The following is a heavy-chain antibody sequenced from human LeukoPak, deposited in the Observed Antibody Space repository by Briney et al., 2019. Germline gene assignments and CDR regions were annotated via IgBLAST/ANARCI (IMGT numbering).Heavy chain of an antibody. V-gene: IGHV3-30*18. J-gene: IGHJ4*02. CDR2: ISYDGSNK. D-gene: IGHD5-24*01. Sequence: PGRSLRLSCAASGFTFSSYGMHWVRQAPGKGLEWVAVISYDGSNKYYADSVKGRFTISRDNSKNTLYLQMNSLRAEDTAVYHCAKDEGGYNDYWGQGTLVTVSS. CDR3: AKDEGGYNDY. CDR1: GFTFSSYG.